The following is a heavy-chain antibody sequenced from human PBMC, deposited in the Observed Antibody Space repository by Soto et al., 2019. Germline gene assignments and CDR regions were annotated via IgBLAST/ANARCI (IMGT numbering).Heavy chain of an antibody. Sequence: AGGSLRLSCAASGFTFSSYSMNWVRQAPGKGLEWVSYISSSSSTIYYADSVKGRFTISRDNTKNSLYLQMNSLRDEDTAVYYCARDLGYYDSSGYWPLSMDVWGQGTTVTVSS. J-gene: IGHJ6*02. D-gene: IGHD3-22*01. V-gene: IGHV3-48*02. CDR3: ARDLGYYDSSGYWPLSMDV. CDR2: ISSSSSTI. CDR1: GFTFSSYS.